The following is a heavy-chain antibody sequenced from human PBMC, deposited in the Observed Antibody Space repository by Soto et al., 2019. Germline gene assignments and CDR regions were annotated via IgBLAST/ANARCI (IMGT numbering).Heavy chain of an antibody. CDR2: INPNSGGT. V-gene: IGHV1-2*02. J-gene: IGHJ4*02. CDR3: ARGGFWSTYYNSPPDY. D-gene: IGHD3-3*01. Sequence: WASVKVSCNASGYSFSGRYMHWVRQAPGQGLEWVGWINPNSGGTNYAEDFQGRITMTRDTSISTAYMELSSLRSDDTALYYCARGGFWSTYYNSPPDYWGQGTLVTVSS. CDR1: GYSFSGRY.